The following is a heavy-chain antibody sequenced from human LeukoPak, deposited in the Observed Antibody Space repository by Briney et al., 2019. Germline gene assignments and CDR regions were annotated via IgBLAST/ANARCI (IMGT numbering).Heavy chain of an antibody. CDR1: GITFSNFA. Sequence: PGGSLRLSCAASGITFSNFAMSWVRQAPGKGLEWVSLIIGSSGDTFYADSVKGRFTISRDNSKNRLYLQMNSLRAEDTALYYCAKGAYDYIEMGYFDSWGQGTLVTASS. V-gene: IGHV3-23*01. J-gene: IGHJ4*02. D-gene: IGHD5-12*01. CDR3: AKGAYDYIEMGYFDS. CDR2: IIGSSGDT.